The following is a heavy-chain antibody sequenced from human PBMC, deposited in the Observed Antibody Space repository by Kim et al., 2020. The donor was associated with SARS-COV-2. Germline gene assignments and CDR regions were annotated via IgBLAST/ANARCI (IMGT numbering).Heavy chain of an antibody. CDR3: ARDWEPLTGIDLFDP. V-gene: IGHV1-18*01. CDR2: IGPYRGNT. D-gene: IGHD7-27*01. J-gene: IGHJ5*02. CDR1: GYTFTSFG. Sequence: ASVKVSCKTSGYTFTSFGISWVRQAPGQGLEWMGWIGPYRGNTNYGQYAQKFQDRVTMTTDTSTSTAYMELRSLRSDDTALYYCARDWEPLTGIDLFDPWGQGTLVTVSS.